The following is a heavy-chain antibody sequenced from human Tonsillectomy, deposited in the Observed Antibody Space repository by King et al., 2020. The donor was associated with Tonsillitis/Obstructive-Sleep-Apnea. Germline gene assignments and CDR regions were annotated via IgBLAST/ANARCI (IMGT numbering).Heavy chain of an antibody. CDR2: IYYSGST. CDR1: GGSLSSSSYY. V-gene: IGHV4-39*01. J-gene: IGHJ4*02. CDR3: GRHIGGGASYYFDY. Sequence: QLQESGPGLVKPSETLSLICTVSGGSLSSSSYYWGWIRQPPGEGLEWIGSIYYSGSTYYNPSLKSRVTISVDTSKNQFSLKLSSVTAADTAVYYGGRHIGGGASYYFDYWGQGTLVTVSS. D-gene: IGHD3-16*01.